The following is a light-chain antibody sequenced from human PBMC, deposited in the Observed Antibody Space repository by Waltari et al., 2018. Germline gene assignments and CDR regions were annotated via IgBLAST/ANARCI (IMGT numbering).Light chain of an antibody. CDR3: QSYDSSLSGHV. CDR2: GNS. CDR1: SSHIGAGYD. J-gene: IGLJ1*01. Sequence: QSVLTQPPSVSGAPGQRVTIPCTGSSSHIGAGYDVHWYQQLPGTAPKLLIYGNSNRPSGVPDRFSGSKSGTSASLAITGLQAEDEADYYCQSYDSSLSGHVFGTGTKVTVL. V-gene: IGLV1-40*01.